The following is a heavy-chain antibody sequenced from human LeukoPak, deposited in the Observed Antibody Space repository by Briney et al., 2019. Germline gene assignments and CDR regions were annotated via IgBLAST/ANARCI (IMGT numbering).Heavy chain of an antibody. D-gene: IGHD2-15*01. CDR2: ISSGSNYI. CDR3: ATVVEVGD. J-gene: IGHJ4*02. CDR1: GFTFSTYN. V-gene: IGHV3-21*01. Sequence: GGSLRLSCAASGFTFSTYNMNWVRQAPGKGLEWVSSISSGSNYIYYADSVKGRFTISRDNAKNSLYLQMNSLRAEDTAVYYCATVVEVGDWGQETLVTVSS.